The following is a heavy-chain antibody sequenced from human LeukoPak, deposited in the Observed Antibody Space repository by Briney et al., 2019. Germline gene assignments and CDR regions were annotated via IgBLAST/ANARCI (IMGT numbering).Heavy chain of an antibody. CDR2: IKQDGSEK. CDR3: ARDHRGYLTNDAFDI. Sequence: GGSLRLSCAASGFTFSSYWMSWVRQGPGKGLEWVANIKQDGSEKYYVDSVKGRFTISRDNAKNSLYLQMNSLRVEDTAVYYCARDHRGYLTNDAFDIWGQGTMVTVSS. J-gene: IGHJ3*02. CDR1: GFTFSSYW. D-gene: IGHD5-18*01. V-gene: IGHV3-7*01.